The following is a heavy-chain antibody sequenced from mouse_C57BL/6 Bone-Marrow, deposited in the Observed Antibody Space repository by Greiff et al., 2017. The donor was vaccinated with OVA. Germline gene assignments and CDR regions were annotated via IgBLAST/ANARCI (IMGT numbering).Heavy chain of an antibody. Sequence: VQLQQSGAELVKPGASVKLSCKASGYTFTSYWMHWVKQRPGQGLEWIGMIHPNSGSTNYNEKFKSKATLTVDKSSSTAYMQLSSLTSEDSAVYYCARPVVAECFDYWGQGTTLTVSS. V-gene: IGHV1-64*01. CDR2: IHPNSGST. CDR1: GYTFTSYW. CDR3: ARPVVAECFDY. J-gene: IGHJ2*01. D-gene: IGHD1-1*01.